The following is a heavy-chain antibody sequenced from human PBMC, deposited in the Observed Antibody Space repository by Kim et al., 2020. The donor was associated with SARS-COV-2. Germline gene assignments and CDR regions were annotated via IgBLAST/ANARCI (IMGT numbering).Heavy chain of an antibody. CDR3: AKDRWFAGKGNMDV. V-gene: IGHV3-30*02. Sequence: CAGSGKGRFTGCRDNSKNTLYLQMNSQRAEDTAVYYCAKDRWFAGKGNMDVWGQGTTVTVYS. J-gene: IGHJ6*02. D-gene: IGHD3-16*01.